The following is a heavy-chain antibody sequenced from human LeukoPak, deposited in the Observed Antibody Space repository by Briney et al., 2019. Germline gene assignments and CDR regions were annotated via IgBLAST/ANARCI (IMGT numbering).Heavy chain of an antibody. CDR1: GGTFSSYA. Sequence: ASVTVSCKASGGTFSSYAISWVRQAPGQGLEWMGGIIPIFGTANYAQKFQGRVTITADESTSTAYMELSSLRSEDTAVYYCAVGYSSGWYFDWGQGTLVTVSS. D-gene: IGHD6-19*01. CDR2: IIPIFGTA. J-gene: IGHJ4*02. V-gene: IGHV1-69*13. CDR3: AVGYSSGWYFD.